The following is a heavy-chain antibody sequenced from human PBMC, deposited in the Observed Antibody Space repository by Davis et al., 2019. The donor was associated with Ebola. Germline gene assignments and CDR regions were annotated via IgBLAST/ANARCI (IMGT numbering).Heavy chain of an antibody. Sequence: MPSETLSLTCTVSGGSISSYYWSWIRQPPGKGLEWIGYIYYSGSTNYNPSLKSRVTISLDTSKNQFSLKLTSVTAADTAVYYCASAPNIYYFDYWGQGTLVTVSS. J-gene: IGHJ4*02. CDR2: IYYSGST. D-gene: IGHD2/OR15-2a*01. V-gene: IGHV4-59*01. CDR1: GGSISSYY. CDR3: ASAPNIYYFDY.